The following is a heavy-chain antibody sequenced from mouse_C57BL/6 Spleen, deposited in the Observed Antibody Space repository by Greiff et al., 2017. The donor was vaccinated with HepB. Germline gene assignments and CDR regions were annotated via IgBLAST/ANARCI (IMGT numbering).Heavy chain of an antibody. Sequence: QVQLQQSGAELARPGASVKLSCKASGYTFTSYGISWVKQRTGQGLEWIGAIYPRSGNTYYNEKFKGKATLTADKSSSTAYMELRSLTSEDSAVYFCARSDDDELAYWGQGTLGTVSA. CDR1: GYTFTSYG. CDR2: IYPRSGNT. V-gene: IGHV1-81*01. J-gene: IGHJ3*01. CDR3: ARSDDDELAY. D-gene: IGHD2-4*01.